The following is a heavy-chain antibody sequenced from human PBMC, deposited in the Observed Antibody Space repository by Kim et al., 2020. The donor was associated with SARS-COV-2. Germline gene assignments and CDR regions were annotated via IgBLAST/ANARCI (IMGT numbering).Heavy chain of an antibody. J-gene: IGHJ4*02. CDR3: ASGDYGSVY. V-gene: IGHV4-34*01. CDR2: INHSGST. D-gene: IGHD4-17*01. Sequence: SETLSLTCAVYGGSFSGYYWSWIRQPPGKGLEWIGEINHSGSTNYNPSLKSRVTISVDTSKNQFSLKLSSVTAADTAVYYCASGDYGSVYWGQGTLVTVSS. CDR1: GGSFSGYY.